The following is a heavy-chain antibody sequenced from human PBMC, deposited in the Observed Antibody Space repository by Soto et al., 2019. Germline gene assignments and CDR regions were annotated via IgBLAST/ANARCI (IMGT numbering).Heavy chain of an antibody. J-gene: IGHJ3*02. D-gene: IGHD3-10*01. CDR3: SSGRVEGSWGDSFDI. V-gene: IGHV1-18*04. CDR1: GYTFTNHG. CDR2: INPYNANV. Sequence: QVQLVQSGAEVKKPGASVKVSCKTSGYTFTNHGINWVRQAPGQGLEWLGWINPYNANVNYAQKLQGRVTMTTDTSTSSAYMALRDLTSLDTAVYSSSSGRVEGSWGDSFDIWGQGTMVTVSS.